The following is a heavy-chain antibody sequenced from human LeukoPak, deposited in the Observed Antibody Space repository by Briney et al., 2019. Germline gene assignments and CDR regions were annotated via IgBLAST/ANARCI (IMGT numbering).Heavy chain of an antibody. D-gene: IGHD6-19*01. J-gene: IGHJ4*02. CDR2: IYYSGST. Sequence: WFRQPPGKGLEWIGSIYYSGSTYYNPSLKSRVTISVDTSKNRFSLKLSSVTAADTAVYYCARIRRQWLIDYWGQGTLVTVSS. V-gene: IGHV4-39*07. CDR3: ARIRRQWLIDY.